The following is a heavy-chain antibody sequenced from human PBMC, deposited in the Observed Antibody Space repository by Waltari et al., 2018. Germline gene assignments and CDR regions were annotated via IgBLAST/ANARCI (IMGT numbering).Heavy chain of an antibody. J-gene: IGHJ4*02. D-gene: IGHD3-9*01. CDR1: GITFSRSG. Sequence: QVQLVGSGEGVVQPVGSLRLSCAASGITFSRSGMHWVLQAPGMGLDWVAFMTYDGSKEYYADSVKGRFTISRDNSKNTVYLQMNSLRAEDTAMYYCAKDKTGRYFDYWGQGTLVTVSS. CDR3: AKDKTGRYFDY. CDR2: MTYDGSKE. V-gene: IGHV3-30*02.